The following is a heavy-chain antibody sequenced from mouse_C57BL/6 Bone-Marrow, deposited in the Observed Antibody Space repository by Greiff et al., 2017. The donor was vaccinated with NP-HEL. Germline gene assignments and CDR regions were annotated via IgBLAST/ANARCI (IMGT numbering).Heavy chain of an antibody. J-gene: IGHJ2*01. V-gene: IGHV1-4*01. D-gene: IGHD4-1*01. Sequence: QVQLQQSGAELARPGASVKMSCKASGYTFTSYTMHWVKQRPGQGLEWIGYINPSSGYTKYNQKFKDKATLTADKSSSTAYMQLSSLTSEDSAVYYCARWGNWGYFDYWGQGTTLTVSS. CDR2: INPSSGYT. CDR1: GYTFTSYT. CDR3: ARWGNWGYFDY.